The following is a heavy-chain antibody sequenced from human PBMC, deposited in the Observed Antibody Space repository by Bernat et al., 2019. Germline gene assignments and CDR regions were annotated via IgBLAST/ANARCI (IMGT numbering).Heavy chain of an antibody. J-gene: IGHJ4*02. CDR2: INEDGSEK. CDR1: ESTFTTQW. V-gene: IGHV3-7*01. CDR3: VGTFHPDY. Sequence: VQLVESGGDLVQPGGSLRLSCAASESTFTTQWMSWVRQAPGKGLELVANINEDGSEKYYVDSVKGRFTISRDNAKNSLFLQMNSLRVEDTAVYYCVGTFHPDYWGQGTLVTVSS. D-gene: IGHD2/OR15-2a*01.